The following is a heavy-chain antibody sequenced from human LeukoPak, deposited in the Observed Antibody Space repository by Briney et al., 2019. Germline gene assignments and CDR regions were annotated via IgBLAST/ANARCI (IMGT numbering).Heavy chain of an antibody. CDR2: IYYSGST. D-gene: IGHD2/OR15-2a*01. J-gene: IGHJ4*02. CDR3: ARKLLQRFDY. CDR1: GGSISSYY. Sequence: SETLSLTCTVSGGSISSYYWSWIRQPPGKGLEWIGYIYYSGSTNYNPSLKSRVTISVDTSKNQFSLKLSSVTAADTAVYYCARKLLQRFDYWGQGTLVTVSS. V-gene: IGHV4-59*12.